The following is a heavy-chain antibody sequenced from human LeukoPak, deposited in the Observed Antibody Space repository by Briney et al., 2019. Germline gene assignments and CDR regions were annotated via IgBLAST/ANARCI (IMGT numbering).Heavy chain of an antibody. CDR2: IYASGST. CDR1: GGSISGYY. D-gene: IGHD1-7*01. V-gene: IGHV4-4*07. J-gene: IGHJ4*02. CDR3: ARGQIQLELLDY. Sequence: SETLSLTCSVSGGSISGYYWSWIRQPAGRGLEWVGRIYASGSTNYNPSLKSRVTMSVDTSRNQLSLKLSSVTAADTAVYYCARGQIQLELLDYWGQGTLVTVSS.